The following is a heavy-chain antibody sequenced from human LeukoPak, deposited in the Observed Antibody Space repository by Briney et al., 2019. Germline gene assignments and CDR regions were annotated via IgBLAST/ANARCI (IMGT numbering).Heavy chain of an antibody. CDR1: GGSISSYY. D-gene: IGHD6-13*01. CDR2: SYYSGST. CDR3: ARRSSSCYGAFDI. J-gene: IGHJ3*02. V-gene: IGHV4-59*08. Sequence: PSETLSLTCTVSGGSISSYYWSWIRQPPGKGLEWIGYSYYSGSTNYNPSLKSRVTTSVDTSKNQFSLKLSSVTAADTAVYYCARRSSSCYGAFDIWGQGTMVTVSS.